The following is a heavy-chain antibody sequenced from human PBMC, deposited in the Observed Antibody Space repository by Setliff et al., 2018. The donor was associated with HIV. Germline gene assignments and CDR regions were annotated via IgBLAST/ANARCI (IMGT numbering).Heavy chain of an antibody. CDR1: GGSISSSSYY. J-gene: IGHJ5*02. CDR2: IYYTGST. V-gene: IGHV4-39*01. CDR3: VGRFLQYLFRPGNWFDP. Sequence: SETLSLTCTVSGGSISSSSYYWGWIRQPPGKGLELIATIYYTGSTYYNPSLKSRVAISVDTSENQFSLKLSSVTAADTAMYYCVGRFLQYLFRPGNWFDPWGQGTLVTVSS. D-gene: IGHD3-3*01.